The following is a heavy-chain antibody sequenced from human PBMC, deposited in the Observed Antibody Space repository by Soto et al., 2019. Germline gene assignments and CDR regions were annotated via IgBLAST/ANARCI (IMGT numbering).Heavy chain of an antibody. CDR2: IYPGDSET. V-gene: IGHV5-51*01. J-gene: IGHJ6*02. Sequence: GESLKISCKGSGYSFTSCWIGWVRQLPGKGLEWMGIIYPGDSETRYSPSFQGQVTISADKSISTAYLQWSSLKASDTAIYYCARRRYWGPGGMGFWGQGTTVTVSS. D-gene: IGHD7-27*01. CDR3: ARRRYWGPGGMGF. CDR1: GYSFTSCW.